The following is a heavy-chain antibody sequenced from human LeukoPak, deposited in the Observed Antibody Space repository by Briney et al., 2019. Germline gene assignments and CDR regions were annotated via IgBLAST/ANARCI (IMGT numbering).Heavy chain of an antibody. CDR2: IYYSGST. J-gene: IGHJ5*02. D-gene: IGHD6-19*01. V-gene: IGHV4-59*08. CDR3: ARGSRWLDNWFDP. CDR1: GGSISSYY. Sequence: SETLSLTCTVSGGSISSYYWSWIRQPPGKGLEWIGYIYYSGSTNYNPSLKSRVTISVDASKNQFSLKLSSVTAADTAVYYCARGSRWLDNWFDPWGQGTLVTVSS.